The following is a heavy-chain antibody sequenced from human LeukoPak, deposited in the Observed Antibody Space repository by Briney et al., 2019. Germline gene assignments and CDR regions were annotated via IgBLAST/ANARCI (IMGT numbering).Heavy chain of an antibody. CDR2: IYYSGST. Sequence: SETLSLTCTVSGDSISSYYWSWIRQPPGKGLEWIGYIYYSGSTNYNPSLKSRVTISVDMSKNQFSLKLSSVTAADTAVYYCARLIVTDAFDIWGQGTMVTVSS. V-gene: IGHV4-59*01. CDR1: GDSISSYY. J-gene: IGHJ3*02. D-gene: IGHD2-21*01. CDR3: ARLIVTDAFDI.